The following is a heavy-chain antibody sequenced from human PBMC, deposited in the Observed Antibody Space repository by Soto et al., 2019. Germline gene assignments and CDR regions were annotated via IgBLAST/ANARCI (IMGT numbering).Heavy chain of an antibody. V-gene: IGHV3-11*01. CDR3: AKFLGGIPARPFDS. CDR2: ISGSAITT. J-gene: IGHJ4*02. D-gene: IGHD6-6*01. Sequence: QVQLVESGGGLVKPGGSVRLSCAASGFTFSDSYMSWVRQAPGKGLEWVSYISGSAITTSHVDSVKGRFTISRDNGKNSVYLQMDSLRAEDTAVYYCAKFLGGIPARPFDSWGQGTLVTVSS. CDR1: GFTFSDSY.